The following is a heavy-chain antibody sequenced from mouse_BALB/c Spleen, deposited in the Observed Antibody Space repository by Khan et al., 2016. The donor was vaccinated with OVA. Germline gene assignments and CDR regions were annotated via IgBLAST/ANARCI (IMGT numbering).Heavy chain of an antibody. J-gene: IGHJ3*01. CDR2: LNPNTGGT. Sequence: VQLQQSGPEVVKPGASVKIPCKASGYTFTDYNLDWVKQSHGKSLEWIGDLNPNTGGTIYNQKFKGKATLTVDKSSSTAYMDIRSLTSEDTAVYFCARGGYCSAFAYWGQGTLVTVSA. CDR1: GYTFTDYN. CDR3: ARGGYCSAFAY. D-gene: IGHD1-1*01. V-gene: IGHV1-18*01.